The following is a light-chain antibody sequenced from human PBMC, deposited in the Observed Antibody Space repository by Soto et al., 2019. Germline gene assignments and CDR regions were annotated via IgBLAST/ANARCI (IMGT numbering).Light chain of an antibody. CDR1: SFNIGDNT. J-gene: IGLJ3*02. CDR2: SNN. CDR3: ASWYGNLFRV. Sequence: QSVLTQPPSASGIPGQGVTIACSGGSFNIGDNTVNWYQELPGTAPTLLIYSNNQRPSGVPHRFSGSKSGTTASLAISGLQAEYEADYYCASWYGNLFRVFGGGTKLTVL. V-gene: IGLV1-44*01.